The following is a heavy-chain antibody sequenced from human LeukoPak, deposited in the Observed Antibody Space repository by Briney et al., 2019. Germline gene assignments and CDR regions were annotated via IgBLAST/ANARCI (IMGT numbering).Heavy chain of an antibody. Sequence: PGGSLRLSCAASGFTFSSYAVHWVRQAPGKGLEWVAVISYDGSNKYYADSVKGRFTISRDNSKNTLYLQMNSLRAEDTAVYYCARVAYSSGWYDYWGQGTLVTVSS. V-gene: IGHV3-30-3*01. J-gene: IGHJ4*02. CDR2: ISYDGSNK. CDR1: GFTFSSYA. CDR3: ARVAYSSGWYDY. D-gene: IGHD6-19*01.